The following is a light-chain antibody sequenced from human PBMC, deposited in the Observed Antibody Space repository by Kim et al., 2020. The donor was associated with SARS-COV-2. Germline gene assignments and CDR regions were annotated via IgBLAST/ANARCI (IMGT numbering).Light chain of an antibody. V-gene: IGKV1-33*01. Sequence: GSVGDKVNITCPASDDIINYLNWDQQKPGKDPKVLIFVASDLETGVPSRFSGSGSGTDFAFTISRLQPEDIAAYYCEQYDNLPLTFGGGTKVDIK. CDR2: VAS. CDR3: EQYDNLPLT. CDR1: DDIINY. J-gene: IGKJ4*01.